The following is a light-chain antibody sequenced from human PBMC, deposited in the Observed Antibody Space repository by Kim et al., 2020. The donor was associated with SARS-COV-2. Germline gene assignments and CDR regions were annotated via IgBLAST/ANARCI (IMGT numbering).Light chain of an antibody. J-gene: IGLJ3*02. CDR2: GKN. V-gene: IGLV3-19*01. Sequence: LGQTVRITCQGDSPRSYYASWYQQKPGQAPVLVIYGKNNRPSGIPDRFSGSSSGNTASLTITGAQAEDEADYYCNSRDSSGNHLGVFGGGTKLTVL. CDR1: SPRSYY. CDR3: NSRDSSGNHLGV.